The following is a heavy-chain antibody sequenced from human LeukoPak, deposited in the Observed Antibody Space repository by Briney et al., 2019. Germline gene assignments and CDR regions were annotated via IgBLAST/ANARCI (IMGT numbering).Heavy chain of an antibody. CDR1: GFTFSSYA. CDR3: ASSLVGASRPFDY. J-gene: IGHJ4*02. Sequence: PGGSLRLSCAASGFTFSSYAMHWVRQAPGKGLEWVAVISYDGSNKYYADSVKGRFTISRDNSKNTLYLQMNSLRAEDTAVYYCASSLVGASRPFDYWGQGTLVTVSS. V-gene: IGHV3-30-3*01. CDR2: ISYDGSNK. D-gene: IGHD1-26*01.